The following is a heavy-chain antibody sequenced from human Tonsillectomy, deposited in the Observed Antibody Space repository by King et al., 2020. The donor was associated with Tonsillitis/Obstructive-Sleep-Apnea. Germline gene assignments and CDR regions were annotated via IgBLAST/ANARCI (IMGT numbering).Heavy chain of an antibody. Sequence: VQLVESGGGVVQPGRSLRLSCAASGFIFNNFGMVWVRQTPGKGLEWVALIWYDGTNKYYADSVKGRFTISRDSSKNTLYLQMSSLRAEDTAVYYCARRSGSYYVASWGQGTLVTVSS. CDR2: IWYDGTNK. V-gene: IGHV3-33*03. CDR1: GFIFNNFG. CDR3: ARRSGSYYVAS. D-gene: IGHD1-26*01. J-gene: IGHJ4*02.